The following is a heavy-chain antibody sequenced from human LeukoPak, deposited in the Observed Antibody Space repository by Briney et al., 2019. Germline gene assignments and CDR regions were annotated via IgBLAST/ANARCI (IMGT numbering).Heavy chain of an antibody. V-gene: IGHV3-66*02. CDR3: ARRATGNYYFDY. CDR2: IYSGGST. D-gene: IGHD1-14*01. Sequence: GGSLRLSCAASGFTVSSNYMSWVRQAPGKGLEWVSVIYSGGSTYYADSVKGRFTISGDNSKNTLYLQMNSLRAEDTAVYYCARRATGNYYFDYWGQGTLVTVSS. J-gene: IGHJ4*02. CDR1: GFTVSSNY.